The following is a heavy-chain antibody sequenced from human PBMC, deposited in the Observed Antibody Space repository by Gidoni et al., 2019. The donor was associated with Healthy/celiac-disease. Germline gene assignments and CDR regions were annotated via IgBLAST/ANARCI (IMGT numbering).Heavy chain of an antibody. V-gene: IGHV2-26*01. CDR1: GFSLSNARMG. CDR2: IFSNDEK. J-gene: IGHJ4*02. D-gene: IGHD3-22*01. CDR3: ARIEAGDTVDRSVKGFDY. Sequence: QVTLKESGPVLVTPTETLTLTCTVSGFSLSNARMGVSWIRQPPGKALEWLAHIFSNDEKSYSTSLKSRLTISKDTSKSQVVLTMTNMDPVDTATYYCARIEAGDTVDRSVKGFDYWGQGTLVTVSS.